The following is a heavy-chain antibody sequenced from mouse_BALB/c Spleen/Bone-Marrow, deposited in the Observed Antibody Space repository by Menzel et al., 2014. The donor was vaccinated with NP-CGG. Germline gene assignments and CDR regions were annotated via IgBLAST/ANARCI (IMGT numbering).Heavy chain of an antibody. J-gene: IGHJ3*01. Sequence: EVMLVESGGGLVQPGGSLRLSCATSGFTFTDYYMSWVRQPPGKALEWLGFIRNKANGYTTEYSASVKGRFTISRENSQSILYLQMNTLRAEDSATYYCATGWFAYWGQGTLVTVSA. CDR1: GFTFTDYY. CDR2: IRNKANGYTT. CDR3: ATGWFAY. V-gene: IGHV7-3*02.